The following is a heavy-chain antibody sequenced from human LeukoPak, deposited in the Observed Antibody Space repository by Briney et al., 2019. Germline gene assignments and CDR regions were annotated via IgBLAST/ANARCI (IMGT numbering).Heavy chain of an antibody. CDR1: GGSISSYY. Sequence: SETLSLTCTVSGGSISSYYWSWIRHPPGKGLEWIGYIYYSGSTNYNPSLKSRVTISVDTSKNQFSLKLSSVTAADTAVYYCARVRRDYDSSGYYPHYFDYWGQGTLVTVSS. V-gene: IGHV4-59*01. CDR3: ARVRRDYDSSGYYPHYFDY. CDR2: IYYSGST. D-gene: IGHD3-22*01. J-gene: IGHJ4*02.